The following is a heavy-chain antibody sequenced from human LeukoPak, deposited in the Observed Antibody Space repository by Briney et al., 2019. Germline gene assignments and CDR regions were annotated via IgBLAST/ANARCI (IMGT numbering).Heavy chain of an antibody. CDR2: MNPNSGNT. CDR3: ATAPAVADFYYLDV. CDR1: GYTFTSYD. J-gene: IGHJ6*03. Sequence: ASVKVSCKASGYTFTSYDINWVRQATGQGLEWMGWMNPNSGNTGYAQKFQGRVTTTDDTSTDTTYMELSSLRSEDTAVYYCATAPAVADFYYLDVWGKGTTVTISS. V-gene: IGHV1-8*01.